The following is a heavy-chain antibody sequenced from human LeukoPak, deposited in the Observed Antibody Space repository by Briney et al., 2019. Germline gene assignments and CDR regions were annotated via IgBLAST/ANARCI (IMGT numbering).Heavy chain of an antibody. CDR3: ASALYYFYLDV. CDR1: GGSVSSGGYY. V-gene: IGHV4-31*03. CDR2: IYYSGST. J-gene: IGHJ6*03. Sequence: PSQTLSLTCTVSGGSVSSGGYYWIWVRQHPGKGLEGIVYIYYSGSTYYNPSLQSRVTISLDTSKNHFSLPLSSVTAAATAVYYCASALYYFYLDVWGKGPMVPVSS.